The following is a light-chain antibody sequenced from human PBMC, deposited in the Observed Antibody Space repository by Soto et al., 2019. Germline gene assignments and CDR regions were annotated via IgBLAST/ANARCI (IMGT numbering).Light chain of an antibody. V-gene: IGKV1-39*01. Sequence: DIQMTQSPSSLSASVGDRVTITCRASQSITRYLNWYQHKPGKAPKLLIYSASSLQSGVPSRFSGGGSGTDFTLTISSLQPEDFATYYCQQSSSVPKTFGGGTKVEIK. CDR3: QQSSSVPKT. J-gene: IGKJ4*01. CDR1: QSITRY. CDR2: SAS.